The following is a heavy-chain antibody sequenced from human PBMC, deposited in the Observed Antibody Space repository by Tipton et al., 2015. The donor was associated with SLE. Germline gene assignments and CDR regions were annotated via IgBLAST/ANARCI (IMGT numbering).Heavy chain of an antibody. V-gene: IGHV4-59*08. D-gene: IGHD7-27*01. CDR3: ARTGDRPYWYFDL. Sequence: LRLSCTVSGGSISSYYWSWIRQPPGKGLEWIGYIYYSGSTNYNPSLKSRVTISVDTSKNQFSLKLSSVTAADTAVYYCARTGDRPYWYFDLWGRGTLVTVSS. J-gene: IGHJ2*01. CDR1: GGSISSYY. CDR2: IYYSGST.